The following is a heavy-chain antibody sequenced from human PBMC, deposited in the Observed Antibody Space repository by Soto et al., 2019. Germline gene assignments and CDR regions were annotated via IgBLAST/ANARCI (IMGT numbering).Heavy chain of an antibody. D-gene: IGHD6-13*01. J-gene: IGHJ5*02. V-gene: IGHV3-30-3*01. CDR1: GFTFSSYA. CDR3: TRDASRDSSARGWFDP. Sequence: GGSLRLSCAASGFTFSSYAMHWVRQAPGKGLEWVAVISYDGSNKYYADSVKGRFTISRDNSKNTLYLQMNSLRAEDTAVYYCTRDASRDSSARGWFDPWGPGTLVTVSS. CDR2: ISYDGSNK.